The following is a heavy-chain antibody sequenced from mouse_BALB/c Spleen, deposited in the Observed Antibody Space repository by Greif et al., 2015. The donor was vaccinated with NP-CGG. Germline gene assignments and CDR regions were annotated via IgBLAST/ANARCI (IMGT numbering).Heavy chain of an antibody. CDR2: IDPANGNT. CDR1: GFNIKDTY. V-gene: IGHV14-3*02. J-gene: IGHJ2*01. D-gene: IGHD1-1*01. CDR3: ASFTTSSDY. Sequence: EVQRVESGAELVKPGASGKLSCTASGFNIKDTYMHWVKQRPEQGLEWIGRIDPANGNTKYDPKFQGKATITADTSSNTSSLQLSSLTSDDTAVYYCASFTTSSDYWGQGTALTVSS.